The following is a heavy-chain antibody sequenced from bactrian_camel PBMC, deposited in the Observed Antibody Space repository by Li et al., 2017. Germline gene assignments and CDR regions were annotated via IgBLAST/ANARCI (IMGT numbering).Heavy chain of an antibody. V-gene: IGHV3S53*01. CDR3: AADRGQILKCGAWYYELDY. Sequence: HVQLVESGGGLVQAGGSLNLSCVASTYTFDMAWFRQAPGKEREGVASIDSDGRSDYKESVKGRFTISQDNGRNTIYLQMNSLKPEDTGLYFCAADRGQILKCGAWYYELDYRGQGTQVTVS. D-gene: IGHD1*01. CDR1: TYTFD. J-gene: IGHJ4*01. CDR2: IDSDGRS.